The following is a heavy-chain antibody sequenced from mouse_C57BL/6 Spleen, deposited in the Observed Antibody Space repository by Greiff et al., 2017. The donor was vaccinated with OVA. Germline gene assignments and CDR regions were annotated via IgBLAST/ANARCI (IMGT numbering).Heavy chain of an antibody. CDR2: IDPSDSET. Sequence: QVQLQQPGAELVRPGSSVKLSCKASGYTFTSYWMPWVKQRPIQGLEWIGNIDPSDSETHYNQKFKDKATLTVDKSSSTAFMQLSSLTSEDSAVYYCAREGGNLYAMDYWGQGTSVTVSS. V-gene: IGHV1-52*01. CDR1: GYTFTSYW. J-gene: IGHJ4*01. CDR3: AREGGNLYAMDY. D-gene: IGHD2-1*01.